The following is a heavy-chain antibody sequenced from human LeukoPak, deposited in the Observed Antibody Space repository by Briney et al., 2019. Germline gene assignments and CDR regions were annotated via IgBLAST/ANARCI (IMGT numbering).Heavy chain of an antibody. V-gene: IGHV4-59*01. CDR1: GGSISTYY. CDR2: IYYTGST. J-gene: IGHJ3*02. CDR3: ASGRDTFGDDAFDI. D-gene: IGHD3-16*01. Sequence: SETLSLTCTVSGGSISTYYWSWIRQPPGKGLEWIGYIYYTGSTNYNPSLKSRVTISVDTSKNQFSLKLSSVTAADTAVYYCASGRDTFGDDAFDIWGQGTMVTVSS.